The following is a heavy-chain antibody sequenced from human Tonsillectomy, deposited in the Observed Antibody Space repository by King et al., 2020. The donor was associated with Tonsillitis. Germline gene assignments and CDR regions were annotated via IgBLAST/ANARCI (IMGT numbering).Heavy chain of an antibody. CDR3: ASPRGRYCSGGSCYSDWYVAL. CDR1: GYSFTSYW. Sequence: VQLVESGAEVKKPGESLKISCKGSGYSFTSYWIGWVRQMPGKGLEWMGIIYPGDSDTRYSPSCQGQVTISADKSISTASLQWSSRKASDTAMYYCASPRGRYCSGGSCYSDWYVALWGRGTLVTVSS. D-gene: IGHD2-15*01. CDR2: IYPGDSDT. J-gene: IGHJ2*01. V-gene: IGHV5-51*01.